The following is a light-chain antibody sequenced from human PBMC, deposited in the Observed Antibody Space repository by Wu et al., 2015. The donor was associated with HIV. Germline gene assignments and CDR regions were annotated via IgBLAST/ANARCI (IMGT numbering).Light chain of an antibody. CDR3: QQYNTYWT. CDR2: KAS. Sequence: DIQMTQSPSTLSASVGDRVTLTCRASLSVYSWLAWYQHKPGKAPKLLIYKASTLESGVPSRFSGSGSWTEFTLTISSLQPDDFATYYCQQYNTYWTFGLGTKVDIK. J-gene: IGKJ1*01. CDR1: LSVYSW. V-gene: IGKV1-5*03.